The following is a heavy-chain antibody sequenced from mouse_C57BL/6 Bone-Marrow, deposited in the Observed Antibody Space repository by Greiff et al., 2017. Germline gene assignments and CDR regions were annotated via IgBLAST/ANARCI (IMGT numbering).Heavy chain of an antibody. J-gene: IGHJ4*01. CDR2: INYDGSST. Sequence: EVKLVESEGGLVQPGSSMKLSCTASGFTFSDYYMAWVRQVPEKGLEWVANINYDGSSTYYLDSLKSRFIISRDNAKNILYLQMSSLKSEDTATYYCARRTGTGYYAMDYWGQGTSVTVSS. D-gene: IGHD4-1*01. CDR1: GFTFSDYY. V-gene: IGHV5-16*01. CDR3: ARRTGTGYYAMDY.